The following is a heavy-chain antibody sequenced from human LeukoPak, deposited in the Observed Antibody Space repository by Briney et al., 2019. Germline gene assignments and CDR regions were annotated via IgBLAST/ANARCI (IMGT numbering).Heavy chain of an antibody. CDR3: ARVSGSYDSSGYYFDY. Sequence: GGSLRLSCVGSRFTFSSYGMHWVRQAPGEGLEWVAFIRYDGSNSYYIDSVKGRFTISRDNSKNTLYLQMNSLRAEDTAVYYCARVSGSYDSSGYYFDYWGQGTLVTVSS. CDR2: IRYDGSNS. CDR1: RFTFSSYG. D-gene: IGHD3-22*01. J-gene: IGHJ4*02. V-gene: IGHV3-30*02.